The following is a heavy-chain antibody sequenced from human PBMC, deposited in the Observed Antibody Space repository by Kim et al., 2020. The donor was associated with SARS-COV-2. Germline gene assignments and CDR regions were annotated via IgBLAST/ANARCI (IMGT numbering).Heavy chain of an antibody. CDR3: ARGPFTGKTDYFDY. Sequence: NPSLRSRVARSVDTSKNQFSLKRSSVTAADTAVYYCARGPFTGKTDYFDYWGQGTLVTVSS. V-gene: IGHV4-34*01. D-gene: IGHD1-1*01. J-gene: IGHJ4*02.